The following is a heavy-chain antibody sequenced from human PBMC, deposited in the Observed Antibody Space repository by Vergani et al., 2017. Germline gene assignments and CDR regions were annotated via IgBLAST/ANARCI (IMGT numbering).Heavy chain of an antibody. Sequence: EVQLVESGGGLVQPGRSLRLSCAASGFTFDDYAMHWVRQAPGKGLEWVSGISWNSGSIGYADSVKGRFTISRDNAKNSLYLQMNSLRAEDTAVYYCARGVIRITIFVPFDYWGQGTLVTVSS. CDR3: ARGVIRITIFVPFDY. CDR1: GFTFDDYA. D-gene: IGHD3-3*01. J-gene: IGHJ4*02. V-gene: IGHV3-9*01. CDR2: ISWNSGSI.